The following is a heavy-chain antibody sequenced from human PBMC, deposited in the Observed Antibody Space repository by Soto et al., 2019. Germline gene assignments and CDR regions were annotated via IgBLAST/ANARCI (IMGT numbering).Heavy chain of an antibody. CDR1: GYTFTGYY. J-gene: IGHJ6*02. CDR3: ARVRQWLAAYYYYYYGMDV. D-gene: IGHD6-19*01. V-gene: IGHV1-2*02. Sequence: GASVKVSCKASGYTFTGYYMHWVRQAPGQGLEWMGWINPNSGGTNYAQKFQGRVTMTRDTSISTAYMELSRLRSDDTAVYYCARVRQWLAAYYYYYYGMDVWGQGTTVTVSS. CDR2: INPNSGGT.